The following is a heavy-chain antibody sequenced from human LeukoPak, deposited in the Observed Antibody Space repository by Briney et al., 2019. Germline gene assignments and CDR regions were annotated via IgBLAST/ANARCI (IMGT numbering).Heavy chain of an antibody. V-gene: IGHV3-23*01. CDR1: GFTFSSYA. CDR2: ISGSRGST. J-gene: IGHJ4*02. CDR3: AKDRAGIQLWARNPQPVGLIDY. D-gene: IGHD5-18*01. Sequence: GGSLRLSCAASGFTFSSYAMSWVREAPGKGLEWFSAISGSRGSTYYADSVKGRFTISRDNSKNTLYLQMNSLRAEDTAVYYCAKDRAGIQLWARNPQPVGLIDYWGQGTLVTVSS.